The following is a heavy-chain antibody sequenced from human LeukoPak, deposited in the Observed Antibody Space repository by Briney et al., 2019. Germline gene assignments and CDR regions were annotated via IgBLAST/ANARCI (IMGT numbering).Heavy chain of an antibody. D-gene: IGHD6-19*01. CDR3: ARHGRTLRWKIAVAGTVGVYFDY. J-gene: IGHJ4*02. CDR1: GGSFSGYY. Sequence: SETLSLTCAVYGGSFSGYYWGWIRQPPGKGLEWIGSIYYSGSTYYNPSLKSRVTISVDTSKNQFSLKLSSVTAADTAVYYCARHGRTLRWKIAVAGTVGVYFDYWGQGTLVTVSS. CDR2: IYYSGST. V-gene: IGHV4-39*01.